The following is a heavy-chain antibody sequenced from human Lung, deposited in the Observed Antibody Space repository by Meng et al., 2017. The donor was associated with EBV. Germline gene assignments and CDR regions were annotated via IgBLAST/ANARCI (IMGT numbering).Heavy chain of an antibody. CDR1: GGSISSSNW. Sequence: DAGPGCVNPSGTLCLPCAVSGGSISSSNWWSWVRQTPGKGLEWIGKIYHSGITIYNPSLKSRVTMSVDNSKNQFSLKLNSMTAADTAVYYCASLYGDSSVWYLDLWGRGTLVTVSS. CDR2: IYHSGIT. J-gene: IGHJ2*01. D-gene: IGHD4-17*01. V-gene: IGHV4-4*02. CDR3: ASLYGDSSVWYLDL.